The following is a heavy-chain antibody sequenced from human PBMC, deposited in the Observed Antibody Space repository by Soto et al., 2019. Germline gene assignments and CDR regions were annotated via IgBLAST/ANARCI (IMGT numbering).Heavy chain of an antibody. CDR1: GYTFTSYG. CDR2: ISAYNGNT. Sequence: ASVKVSCKASGYTFTSYGISWVRQAPGQGLEWMGWISAYNGNTNYAQKLQGRVTMTTDTSTSTAYMELRSLRSDDTAGYYCARGDGGDYGDYDFDYWGQGTLVTVSS. CDR3: ARGDGGDYGDYDFDY. J-gene: IGHJ4*02. V-gene: IGHV1-18*01. D-gene: IGHD4-17*01.